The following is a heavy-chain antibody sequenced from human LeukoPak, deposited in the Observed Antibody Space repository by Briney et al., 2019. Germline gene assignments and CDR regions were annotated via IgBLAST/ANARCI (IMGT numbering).Heavy chain of an antibody. Sequence: GGSLRLSCAASGFTFSSHWMSWIREAPGKGLEWVANIKQDGSEKYYVGSVKGRLTISRDNAKTSLYLQMNSLRAEDTAVYYCARDRDYYDSSGYSGAFDIWGQGTMVTVSS. V-gene: IGHV3-7*04. J-gene: IGHJ3*02. CDR3: ARDRDYYDSSGYSGAFDI. D-gene: IGHD3-22*01. CDR2: IKQDGSEK. CDR1: GFTFSSHW.